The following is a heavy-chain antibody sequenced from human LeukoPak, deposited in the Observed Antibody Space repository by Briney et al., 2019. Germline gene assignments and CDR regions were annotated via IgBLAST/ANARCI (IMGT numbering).Heavy chain of an antibody. V-gene: IGHV3-23*01. CDR1: GFTFSSYA. D-gene: IGHD5-24*01. Sequence: PGGSLRLSCAASGFTFSSYAMSWVRQAPGKGLEWVSAISGSGGSTYYADSVKGRFTISRDNSKNTLYLQTNSLRAEDTAVYYCAKLNRVMATMRGNWFDPWGQGTLVTVSS. J-gene: IGHJ5*02. CDR3: AKLNRVMATMRGNWFDP. CDR2: ISGSGGST.